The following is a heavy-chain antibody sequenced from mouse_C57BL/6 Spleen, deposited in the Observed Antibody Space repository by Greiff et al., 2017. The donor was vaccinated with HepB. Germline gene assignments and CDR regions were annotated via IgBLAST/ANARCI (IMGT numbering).Heavy chain of an antibody. CDR2: FHPYSDGT. Sequence: VQLQQSGAELVKPGASVKMSCKASGYTFTTYPIEWMKQNHGKSLEWIGNFHPYSDGTKYNEKFKGKATLTVDKSSSTAYLELSRLTSDDSAVYYCARRSLSRGYFDYWGQGTTLTVSS. CDR1: GYTFTTYP. V-gene: IGHV1-47*01. CDR3: ARRSLSRGYFDY. J-gene: IGHJ2*01. D-gene: IGHD3-1*01.